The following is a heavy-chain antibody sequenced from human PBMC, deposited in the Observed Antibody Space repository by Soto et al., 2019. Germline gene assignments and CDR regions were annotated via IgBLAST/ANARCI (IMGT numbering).Heavy chain of an antibody. V-gene: IGHV3-23*01. Sequence: EVQLLESGGGLVQPGGSLRLSCAASGFTFSSYAMSWVRQAPGKGLEWVSAISGSGGSTYYADSVKGRFTISRDNSKKTLYLTMTRLGAEDTAVYYCAKVFSDNDYGGNFDHWGQGTLVTVSS. CDR2: ISGSGGST. CDR1: GFTFSSYA. J-gene: IGHJ4*02. D-gene: IGHD4-17*01. CDR3: AKVFSDNDYGGNFDH.